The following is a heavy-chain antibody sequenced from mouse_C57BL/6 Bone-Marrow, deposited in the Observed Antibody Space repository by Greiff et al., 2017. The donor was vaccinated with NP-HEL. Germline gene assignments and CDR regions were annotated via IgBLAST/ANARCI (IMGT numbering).Heavy chain of an antibody. Sequence: QVQLQQSGAELARPGASVKLSCKASGYTFTSYGISWVKQRTGQGLEWIGEIYPRSGNTYYNEKFKGKATLTADQSSSTAYMELRSLTSEDSAGEFCARESLYDHAGAYWGQGTLVTVSA. CDR3: ARESLYDHAGAY. V-gene: IGHV1-81*01. CDR1: GYTFTSYG. CDR2: IYPRSGNT. D-gene: IGHD2-4*01. J-gene: IGHJ3*01.